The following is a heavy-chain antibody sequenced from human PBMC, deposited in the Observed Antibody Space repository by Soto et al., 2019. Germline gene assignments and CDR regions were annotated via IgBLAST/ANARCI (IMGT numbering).Heavy chain of an antibody. J-gene: IGHJ3*02. D-gene: IGHD3-22*01. Sequence: GGSLRLSCSASGFTFSSYAMHWVRQAPGKGLEYVSGISSNGGNTYYADSVKGRLTISRDDSKNTLYLQMSSLKAEDTALYYCVNGAFYDSEVRTFDIWGQGTMVTVSS. V-gene: IGHV3-64D*06. CDR2: ISSNGGNT. CDR3: VNGAFYDSEVRTFDI. CDR1: GFTFSSYA.